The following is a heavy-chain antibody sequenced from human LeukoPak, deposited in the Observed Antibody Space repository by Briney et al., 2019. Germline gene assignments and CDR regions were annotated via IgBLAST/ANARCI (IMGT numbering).Heavy chain of an antibody. V-gene: IGHV3-23*01. CDR3: AKDPPYYYDSSGYPVFDY. CDR1: GFTFSSYA. Sequence: GESLRLSCAASGFTFSSYAMSWVRQAPGKGLERVSAISGSGGSTYYADSVKGRFTISRDNSKNTLYLQMNSLRAEDTAVYYCAKDPPYYYDSSGYPVFDYWGQGTLVTVSS. D-gene: IGHD3-22*01. J-gene: IGHJ4*02. CDR2: ISGSGGST.